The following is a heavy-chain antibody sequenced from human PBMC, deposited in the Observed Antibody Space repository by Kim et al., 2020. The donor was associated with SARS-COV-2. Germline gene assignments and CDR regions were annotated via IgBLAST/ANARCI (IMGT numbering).Heavy chain of an antibody. V-gene: IGHV3-53*01. CDR1: GFTVNSYH. J-gene: IGHJ4*02. D-gene: IGHD6-6*01. Sequence: GGSLRLSCAASGFTVNSYHMSWVRQAPGKGLEWVSSIFSAGYIYYADSVKGRFTISRDISKNTLYLEMNNLRPGDTAVYYCSTSVGARFTYWGQGTLVT. CDR2: IFSAGYI. CDR3: STSVGARFTY.